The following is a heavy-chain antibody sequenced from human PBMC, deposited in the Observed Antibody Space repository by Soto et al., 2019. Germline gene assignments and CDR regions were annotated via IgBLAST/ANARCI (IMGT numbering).Heavy chain of an antibody. Sequence: VKVSCKASGGTFSSYAISWVRQAPGQGLEWMGGIIPIFGTANYAQKFQGRVTITADESTSTAYMELSSLRSEDTAVYYCASCPYSSSSEGYYGMDVWGQGTTVTVSS. CDR2: IIPIFGTA. CDR1: GGTFSSYA. CDR3: ASCPYSSSSEGYYGMDV. J-gene: IGHJ6*02. V-gene: IGHV1-69*01. D-gene: IGHD6-6*01.